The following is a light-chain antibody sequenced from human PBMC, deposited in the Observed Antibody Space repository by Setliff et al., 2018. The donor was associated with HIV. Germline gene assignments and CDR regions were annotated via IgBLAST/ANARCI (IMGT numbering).Light chain of an antibody. Sequence: IQLTQSPSFLSASVGDRITITCRANQNISSSLTWYQQKPGTASKLLIYAASTLYSGVPSRFTGGGSGTEFTLTISSLQPEDFATFYCQQLHSYPRTFGQGTRLEIK. CDR3: QQLHSYPRT. CDR2: AAS. CDR1: QNISSS. V-gene: IGKV1-9*01. J-gene: IGKJ5*01.